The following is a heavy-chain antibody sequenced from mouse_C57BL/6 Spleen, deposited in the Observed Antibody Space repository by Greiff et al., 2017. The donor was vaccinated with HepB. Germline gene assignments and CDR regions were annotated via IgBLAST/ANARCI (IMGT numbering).Heavy chain of an antibody. CDR2: ISDGGSYT. V-gene: IGHV5-4*01. D-gene: IGHD2-4*01. CDR3: ARDPGYDYPFDD. CDR1: GFTFSSYA. Sequence: EVKLVESGGGLVKPGGSLKLSCAASGFTFSSYAMSWVRQTPEKRLEWVATISDGGSYTYYPDNVKGRFTISRDNAKNNLYLQMSHLKSEDTAMYYCARDPGYDYPFDDWGQGTTLTVSS. J-gene: IGHJ2*01.